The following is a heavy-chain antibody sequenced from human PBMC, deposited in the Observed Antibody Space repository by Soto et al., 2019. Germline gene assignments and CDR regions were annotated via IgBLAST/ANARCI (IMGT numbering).Heavy chain of an antibody. D-gene: IGHD2-21*02. CDR2: IIPIFGTA. J-gene: IGHJ4*02. V-gene: IGHV1-69*13. Sequence: SVKVSCKASGGTFSSYAISWVRQAPGQGLEWMGGIIPIFGTANYAQKFQGRVTITADESTSTAYMELSSLRSEDTAVYYCARAVLSLASGVTATQYYFDYWGQGTLVTVSS. CDR1: GGTFSSYA. CDR3: ARAVLSLASGVTATQYYFDY.